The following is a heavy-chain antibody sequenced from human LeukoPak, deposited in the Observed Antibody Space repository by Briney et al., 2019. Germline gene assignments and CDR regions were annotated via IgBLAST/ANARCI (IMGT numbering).Heavy chain of an antibody. D-gene: IGHD6-13*01. J-gene: IGHJ5*02. CDR2: IFYSGSN. Sequence: SETLSLTCTVSGGSISSTSYYWGWIRQPPGKGLEWLGSIFYSGSNYYNPSLKSRVIISVDTSKNHFSLKLSSVTAADTGVCFCARHSSTWNNWFDPWGQGTLVTVSS. CDR1: GGSISSTSYY. CDR3: ARHSSTWNNWFDP. V-gene: IGHV4-39*01.